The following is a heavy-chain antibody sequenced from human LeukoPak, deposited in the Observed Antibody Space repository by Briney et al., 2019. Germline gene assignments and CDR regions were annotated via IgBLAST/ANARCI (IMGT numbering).Heavy chain of an antibody. V-gene: IGHV3-48*03. D-gene: IGHD3-10*01. Sequence: PGGSLRLSCAASGFTFSSYEMHWVRQAPGKGLEWVSYISSSGSTIYYADSVKGRFTISRDNSKNTLYLQMNSLRAEDTAVYYCAKAAMVRGVIAQYYFDYWGQGTLVTVSS. CDR1: GFTFSSYE. CDR3: AKAAMVRGVIAQYYFDY. CDR2: ISSSGSTI. J-gene: IGHJ4*02.